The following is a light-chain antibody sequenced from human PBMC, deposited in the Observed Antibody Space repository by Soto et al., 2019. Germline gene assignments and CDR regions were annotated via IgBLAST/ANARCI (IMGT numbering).Light chain of an antibody. V-gene: IGKV1-17*01. CDR1: QGIGNA. J-gene: IGKJ4*01. CDR3: QQLNAYPHS. CDR2: GAS. Sequence: IPMTQSPSSLSASVGDRVTISCRASQGIGNALGRHLQKAGNPPKVLIYGASTLQSGVPSRFSGSGSGTEFTLTVSSLQPEDFATYYCQQLNAYPHSFGGGTKVDI.